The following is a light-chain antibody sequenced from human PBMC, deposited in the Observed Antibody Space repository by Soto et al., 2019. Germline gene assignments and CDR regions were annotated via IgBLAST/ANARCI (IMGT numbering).Light chain of an antibody. V-gene: IGLV2-14*03. CDR1: SSDIGHYDY. CDR2: HVT. Sequence: QSVLTQPASVSGSPGQSITISCTGTSSDIGHYDYVSWYQQHPGKAPKLMIYHVTYRPSGVSNRYSGSKSGNSASLTISGLQSDDEADYYCCALTTSHTYGFGSGTKLTVL. J-gene: IGLJ1*01. CDR3: CALTTSHTYG.